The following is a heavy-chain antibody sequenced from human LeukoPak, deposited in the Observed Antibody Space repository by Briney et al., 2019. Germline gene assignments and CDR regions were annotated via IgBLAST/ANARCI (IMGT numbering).Heavy chain of an antibody. J-gene: IGHJ4*02. Sequence: GGSLRLSCAASGFTFSSYAMHWVRQAPGKGLEWVAVISYDGSNKYYADSVKGRFTISRDNSKNTLYLQMNSLGAEDTAVYYCARERSGIAVAYFDYWGQGTLVTVSS. V-gene: IGHV3-30*04. D-gene: IGHD6-19*01. CDR1: GFTFSSYA. CDR2: ISYDGSNK. CDR3: ARERSGIAVAYFDY.